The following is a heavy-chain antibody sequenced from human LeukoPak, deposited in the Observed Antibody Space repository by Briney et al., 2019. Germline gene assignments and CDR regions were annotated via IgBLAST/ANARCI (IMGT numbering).Heavy chain of an antibody. D-gene: IGHD1-26*01. J-gene: IGHJ6*03. V-gene: IGHV3-21*01. CDR3: ARGSFYDGYYYMDV. CDR1: GFTFSSYG. CDR2: ISSSSSYI. Sequence: KPGGSLRLSCAASGFTFSSYGMHWVRQAPGKGLEWVSSISSSSSYIYYADSVKGRFTISRDNAKNSLYLQMNSLRAEDTAVYYCARGSFYDGYYYMDVWGKGTTVTVSS.